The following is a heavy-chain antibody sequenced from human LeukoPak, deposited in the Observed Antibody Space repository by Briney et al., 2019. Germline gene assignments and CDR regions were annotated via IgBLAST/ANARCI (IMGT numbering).Heavy chain of an antibody. CDR3: ARAYNSVASCDY. CDR2: ITSSGTTI. V-gene: IGHV3-48*03. Sequence: GGSLRLSCAASGFRFSSYEMNWVRQAPGKGLEWVSYITSSGTTIHYADSVKGRFTISRDNAKNSLYLQMNSLRAEDTAVYYCARAYNSVASCDYWGQGTLVTVSS. D-gene: IGHD6-19*01. J-gene: IGHJ4*02. CDR1: GFRFSSYE.